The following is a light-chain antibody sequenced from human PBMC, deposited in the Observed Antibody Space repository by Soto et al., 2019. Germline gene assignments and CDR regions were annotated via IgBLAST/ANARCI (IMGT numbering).Light chain of an antibody. CDR1: QSVSSY. CDR3: QHRSNWPRT. J-gene: IGKJ2*01. Sequence: EIVMTQSPATLSVSPGERATLSCRASQSVSSYLAWYQQKPGQAPRLLIYDASNRATGIPARFSGSGPGTDFTLTISSLEPEDFAVYYCQHRSNWPRTFGQGTKVDIK. CDR2: DAS. V-gene: IGKV3-11*01.